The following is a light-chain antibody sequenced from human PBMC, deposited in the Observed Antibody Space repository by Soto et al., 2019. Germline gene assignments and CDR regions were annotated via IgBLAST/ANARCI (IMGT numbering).Light chain of an antibody. CDR3: QQTFSSPWT. CDR2: KTS. V-gene: IGKV1-39*01. Sequence: DIQLTQSPSSLSASVGDRVTITCRGSQAASIYLNWYQQKPRKAPVLLRYKTSTLHRGVPSRFSSNESGTDYTLSIGSLQPEDFATYYCQQTFSSPWTFGQGTKVEI. CDR1: QAASIY. J-gene: IGKJ1*01.